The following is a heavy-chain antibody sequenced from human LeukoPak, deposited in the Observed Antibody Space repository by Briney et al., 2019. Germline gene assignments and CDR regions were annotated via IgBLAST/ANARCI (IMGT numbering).Heavy chain of an antibody. D-gene: IGHD3-22*01. V-gene: IGHV4-39*01. CDR3: ASAFPWDYYDSSGFLS. Sequence: SETLSLTCTVSGGSISSSSYYWGWIRQPPGKGLEWIGSIYYSGSTYCNPSLKSRVTISVHTSKNQFSLKLSSVTAADTAVYYCASAFPWDYYDSSGFLSWGQGTLVTVSS. CDR1: GGSISSSSYY. CDR2: IYYSGST. J-gene: IGHJ4*02.